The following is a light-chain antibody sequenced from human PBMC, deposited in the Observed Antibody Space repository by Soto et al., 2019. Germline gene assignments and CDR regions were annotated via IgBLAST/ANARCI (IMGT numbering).Light chain of an antibody. V-gene: IGKV3-20*01. CDR2: GAS. J-gene: IGKJ3*01. CDR1: QSVYRNF. Sequence: EIVLTQSPGTLSLSPGERATLSCRASQSVYRNFLAWYQQKPGQAPRLLIYGASSRATGIPDRFSGSGSGTDFSLIISRLEPEDFAVYYCQQYGSSPITFGPGTKVHIK. CDR3: QQYGSSPIT.